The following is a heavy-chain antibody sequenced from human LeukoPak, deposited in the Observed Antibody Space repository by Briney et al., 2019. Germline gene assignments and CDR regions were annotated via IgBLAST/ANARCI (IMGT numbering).Heavy chain of an antibody. CDR2: INHSGST. CDR3: ARLWYSSSWGLGGQFDY. CDR1: GGSISSSSYY. Sequence: SETLSLTCTVSGGSISSSSYYWGWIRQPPGKGLEWIGEINHSGSTNYIPSLKSRVTISVDTSKNQFSLKLSSVTAADTAVYYCARLWYSSSWGLGGQFDYWGQGTLVTVSS. D-gene: IGHD6-6*01. V-gene: IGHV4-39*01. J-gene: IGHJ4*02.